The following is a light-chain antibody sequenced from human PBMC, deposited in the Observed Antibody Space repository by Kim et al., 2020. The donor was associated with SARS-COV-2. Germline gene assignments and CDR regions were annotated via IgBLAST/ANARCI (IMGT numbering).Light chain of an antibody. CDR2: GKN. CDR1: SLRTYY. J-gene: IGLJ2*01. V-gene: IGLV3-19*01. CDR3: NSRDNSGDHVV. Sequence: SSELTQDPAVSVALGQTVRITCQGDSLRTYYASWYQQKPGQAPRLVIYGKNNRPSGIPDRFSGSSSGNTASLTVTGAQAVDEADYYCNSRDNSGDHVVFGGGTQLTV.